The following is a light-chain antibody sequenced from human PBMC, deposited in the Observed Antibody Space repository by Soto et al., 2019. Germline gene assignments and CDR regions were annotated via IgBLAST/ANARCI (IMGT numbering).Light chain of an antibody. CDR2: DAS. J-gene: IGKJ1*01. Sequence: EIVLTQSPATLPLSPGERATLSCWASQSVSNYFVWYQQKPGQAPRLLIYDASKRATGIPARFSGSGSGTDFTLTISSLEPEDFAVYYCQQRSIWPWTFGQGTKVDSK. CDR3: QQRSIWPWT. CDR1: QSVSNY. V-gene: IGKV3-11*01.